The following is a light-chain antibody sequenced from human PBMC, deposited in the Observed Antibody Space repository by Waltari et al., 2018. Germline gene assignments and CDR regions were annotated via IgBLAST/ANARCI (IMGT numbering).Light chain of an antibody. J-gene: IGKJ1*01. CDR1: QGISSR. V-gene: IGKV1-12*01. CDR3: QQVNSFPRT. Sequence: DIQMTPSPSSVSASVGDRVTLTCRASQGISSRLAWYQQKPGKAPKLLIYDASSLHSGVTSRCSGSGSGTDFTLTIRSLQPEDFATYYCQQVNSFPRTFGQGTKVEVK. CDR2: DAS.